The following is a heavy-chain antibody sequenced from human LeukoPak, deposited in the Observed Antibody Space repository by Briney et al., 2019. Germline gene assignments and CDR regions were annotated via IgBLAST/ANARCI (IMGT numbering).Heavy chain of an antibody. Sequence: GRSLRLSCAASGFTFSSYGMHWVRQAPGKGLEWVAVISYDGSNKYYADSVKGRFTISRDNSKNTLYLQMNSLRAEDTAVYYCAKSGEGIQLWLLLDYWGQGTLVTVSS. V-gene: IGHV3-30*18. CDR2: ISYDGSNK. D-gene: IGHD5-18*01. CDR3: AKSGEGIQLWLLLDY. J-gene: IGHJ4*02. CDR1: GFTFSSYG.